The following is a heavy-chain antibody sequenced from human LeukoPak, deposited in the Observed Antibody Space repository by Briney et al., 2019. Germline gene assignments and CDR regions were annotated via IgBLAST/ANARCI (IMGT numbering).Heavy chain of an antibody. Sequence: ASVKVSCTVSGSSLTELSLYWVRQAPGKGLGWMGGFDVIDAKTFYAQKFQGRVTMTEDSSTDTAYMELSSLRSDDTAFYYCAAGRPYSLLDYWGQGTLLTVSS. V-gene: IGHV1-24*01. D-gene: IGHD5-18*01. CDR2: FDVIDAKT. CDR1: GSSLTELS. CDR3: AAGRPYSLLDY. J-gene: IGHJ4*02.